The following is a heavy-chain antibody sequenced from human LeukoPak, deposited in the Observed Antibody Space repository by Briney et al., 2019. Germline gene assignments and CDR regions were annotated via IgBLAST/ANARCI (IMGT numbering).Heavy chain of an antibody. CDR1: GGSISSSSYY. J-gene: IGHJ6*02. D-gene: IGHD3-10*01. CDR2: IYYSGST. Sequence: SETLSLTCTVSGGSISSSSYYWGWIRQPPGKGLEWIGSIYYSGSTYYNPSLKSRLTISVDTSKNQFSLKLSSVTAADTAVYYCARERTLEPSLCFGEHHTYYYYGMDVWGQGTTVTASS. V-gene: IGHV4-39*02. CDR3: ARERTLEPSLCFGEHHTYYYYGMDV.